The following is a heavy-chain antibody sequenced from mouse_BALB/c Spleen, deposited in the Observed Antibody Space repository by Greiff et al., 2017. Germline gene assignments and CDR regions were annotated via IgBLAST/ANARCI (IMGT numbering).Heavy chain of an antibody. V-gene: IGHV1-82*01. J-gene: IGHJ3*01. CDR3: AREDYDYEWFAY. Sequence: VQLQESGPELVKPGASVKISCKASGYAFSSSWLNWVKQRPGQGREWIGRIYRGDGDTNYNGKFKGKVTLTADESSSRVYMQLSSLISVDSAVLFCAREDYDYEWFAYWGQGTLVTVSA. CDR2: IYRGDGDT. D-gene: IGHD2-4*01. CDR1: GYAFSSSW.